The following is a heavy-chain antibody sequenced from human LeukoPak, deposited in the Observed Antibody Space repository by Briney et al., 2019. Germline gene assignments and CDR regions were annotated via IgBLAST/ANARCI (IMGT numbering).Heavy chain of an antibody. D-gene: IGHD6-19*01. Sequence: PSETLSLTCTVSGGSISRYYWSWIRQPPGKGLEWIGCIYYSGSTNYNPSLKSRVTISVDTSKNQFSLKLSSVTAADTALYYCARYSEAVTVAGTSRWFDPWGQGTLVAVSS. CDR3: ARYSEAVTVAGTSRWFDP. CDR2: IYYSGST. CDR1: GGSISRYY. J-gene: IGHJ5*02. V-gene: IGHV4-59*01.